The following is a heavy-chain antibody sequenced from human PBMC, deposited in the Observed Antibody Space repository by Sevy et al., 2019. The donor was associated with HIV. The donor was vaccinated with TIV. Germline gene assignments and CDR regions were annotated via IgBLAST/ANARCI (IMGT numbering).Heavy chain of an antibody. V-gene: IGHV3-48*01. D-gene: IGHD5-12*01. CDR3: ASQRGGYERLYYFDY. J-gene: IGHJ4*02. CDR2: MSNTGSTI. CDR1: GFSFSIYS. Sequence: GGSLRLSCAASGFSFSIYSMNWVRQAPGRGLEWVSYMSNTGSTIHHADSVKGRFTISRDNAKNSLYLQMNSLRAEDTAVYYCASQRGGYERLYYFDYRGQGTLVTVSS.